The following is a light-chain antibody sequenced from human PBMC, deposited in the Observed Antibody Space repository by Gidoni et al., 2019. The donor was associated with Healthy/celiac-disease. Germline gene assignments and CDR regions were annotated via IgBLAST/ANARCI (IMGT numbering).Light chain of an antibody. J-gene: IGLJ1*01. CDR3: QSYDSSNYV. V-gene: IGLV6-57*01. Sequence: FMLTQPHSVSDSPGTTVTSSCTRSSGSIASNYVQWYQQRPGSSPTTVIYEDNQRPSGVPDRFSGSIDSSSNSASLTISGLKTEDEADYYCQSYDSSNYVFGTGTKVTVL. CDR2: EDN. CDR1: SGSIASNY.